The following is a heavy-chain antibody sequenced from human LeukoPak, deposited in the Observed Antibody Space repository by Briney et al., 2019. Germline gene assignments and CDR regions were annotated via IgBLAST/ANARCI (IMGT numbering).Heavy chain of an antibody. CDR3: ARRAYYGMDV. CDR1: GFTFSTYS. Sequence: GGSLRLSCAASGFTFSTYSMNWVRQAPGKGLEWVSYISSSSSTIYYADSVKGRFTISRDNSKNTLYLQMNGLRAEDTAVYYCARRAYYGMDVWGQGTTVTVSS. V-gene: IGHV3-48*01. J-gene: IGHJ6*02. CDR2: ISSSSSTI.